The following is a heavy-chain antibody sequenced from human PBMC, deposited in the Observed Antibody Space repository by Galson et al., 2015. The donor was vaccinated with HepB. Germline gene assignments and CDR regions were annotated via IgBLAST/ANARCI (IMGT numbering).Heavy chain of an antibody. CDR1: GFTFSSYS. D-gene: IGHD2-2*01. Sequence: SLRLSCAASGFTFSSYSMHWVRQAPGKGLEWVAVIWYDGSNKYYADSVKGRFTISRDNSKNTLYLQMNSLRAEDTAVYYCAKSDGDYSSTSCYLWSRGYYYYGMDVWGQGTTVTVSS. J-gene: IGHJ6*02. V-gene: IGHV3-33*06. CDR2: IWYDGSNK. CDR3: AKSDGDYSSTSCYLWSRGYYYYGMDV.